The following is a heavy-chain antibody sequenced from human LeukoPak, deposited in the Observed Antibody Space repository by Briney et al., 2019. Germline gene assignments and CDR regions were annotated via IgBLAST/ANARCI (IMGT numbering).Heavy chain of an antibody. CDR1: GYTFTTYG. CDR3: ARVMHWDIVMARGRGMDV. J-gene: IGHJ6*02. CDR2: INPYNGDT. D-gene: IGHD5-12*01. Sequence: ASVKVSCKASGYTFTTYGISWVRQAPGQGLAWMGWINPYNGDTNYAQTLQGRVTMTTDTSTRTAYMELRSLRSEDTAVYYCARVMHWDIVMARGRGMDVWGQGTTVTVSS. V-gene: IGHV1-18*01.